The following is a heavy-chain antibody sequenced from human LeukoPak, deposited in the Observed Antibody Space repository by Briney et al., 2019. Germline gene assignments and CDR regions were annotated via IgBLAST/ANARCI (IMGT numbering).Heavy chain of an antibody. CDR3: ASWFGRSAYFDY. CDR1: GGSISSYY. CDR2: MYYSGTS. Sequence: PSETLSLTCTVSGGSISSYYWSWIRQPPGKGLEWIGTMYYSGTSYYNPSLTSRVTISVDTSKNQFSLELSSVSAADTAVFYCASWFGRSAYFDYWGQGALVTVSS. J-gene: IGHJ4*02. D-gene: IGHD3-3*01. V-gene: IGHV4-59*04.